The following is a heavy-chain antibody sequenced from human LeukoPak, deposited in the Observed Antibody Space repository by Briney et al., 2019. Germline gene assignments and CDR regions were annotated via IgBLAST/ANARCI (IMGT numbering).Heavy chain of an antibody. V-gene: IGHV3-7*01. CDR3: ARDVGRIAVAGGVGY. CDR1: GFTFSSYG. Sequence: GGSLRLSCAASGFTFSSYGMHWVRQAPGKGLEWVANIKQGGSEKYYVDSLKGRFTISRDNAKNSLYLQMDSLRAEDTAVYYCARDVGRIAVAGGVGYWGQGTLVTVSS. D-gene: IGHD6-19*01. J-gene: IGHJ4*02. CDR2: IKQGGSEK.